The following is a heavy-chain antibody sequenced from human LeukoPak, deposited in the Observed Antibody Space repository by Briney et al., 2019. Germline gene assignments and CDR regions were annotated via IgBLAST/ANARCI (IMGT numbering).Heavy chain of an antibody. V-gene: IGHV1-2*02. CDR3: ARPQYSSGWYLYYYYGMDV. CDR1: GYTFTGYY. CDR2: INPNSGGI. D-gene: IGHD6-19*01. Sequence: ASVKVSCKASGYTFTGYYMHWVRQAPGQGLEWMGWINPNSGGINYAQKFQGRVTMTRDTSISTAYMELSRLRSDDTAVYYCARPQYSSGWYLYYYYGMDVWGQGTTVTVSS. J-gene: IGHJ6*02.